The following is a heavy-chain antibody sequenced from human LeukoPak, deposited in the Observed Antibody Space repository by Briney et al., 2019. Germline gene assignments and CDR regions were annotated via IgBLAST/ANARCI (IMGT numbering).Heavy chain of an antibody. CDR1: GGSISSSGYS. CDR3: ASGTRY. CDR2: IYYGGST. Sequence: TSETLSLTCTVSGGSISSSGYSWGWIRQPPGKGLEWIGAIYYGGSTYYNPSLESRVTMSVDTSNNQFSLKLTSVTAADTAVYFCASGTRYWGQGTLVTVSS. V-gene: IGHV4-39*07. J-gene: IGHJ4*02.